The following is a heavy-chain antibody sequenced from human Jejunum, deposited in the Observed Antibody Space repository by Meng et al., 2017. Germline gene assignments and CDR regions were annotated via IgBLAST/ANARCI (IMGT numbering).Heavy chain of an antibody. CDR1: GFTFSDHR. J-gene: IGHJ4*02. Sequence: GESLKISCVASGFTFSDHRMDWVRQAPGEGLEWVGRSRSKNSSYTTEYAASVRGRFTVSRDVSKNLFYLHMNNLRTEETAVYYCTGGRGGSAPSDYWGQGTLVTVSS. CDR3: TGGRGGSAPSDY. CDR2: SRSKNSSYTT. D-gene: IGHD1-26*01. V-gene: IGHV3-72*01.